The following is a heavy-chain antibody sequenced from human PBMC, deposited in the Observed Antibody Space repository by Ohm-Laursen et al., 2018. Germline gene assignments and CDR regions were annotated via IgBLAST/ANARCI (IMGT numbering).Heavy chain of an antibody. D-gene: IGHD6-13*01. J-gene: IGHJ4*02. Sequence: SQTLSLTCAISGDSVSSDSGAWNWIRQSPSRGLEWLGRTYYGSKWYNDYAVSVKSRITINPDTSKNQFSLQLNSVTPEDTAVYYCARGRVYGISRPFDYWGQGTLVTVSS. CDR3: ARGRVYGISRPFDY. CDR1: GDSVSSDSGA. CDR2: TYYGSKWYN. V-gene: IGHV6-1*01.